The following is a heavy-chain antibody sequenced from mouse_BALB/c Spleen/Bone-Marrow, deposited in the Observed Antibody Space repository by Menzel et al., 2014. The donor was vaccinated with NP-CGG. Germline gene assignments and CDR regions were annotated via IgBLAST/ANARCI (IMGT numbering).Heavy chain of an antibody. CDR3: ARGNPLYAMDY. V-gene: IGHV1-7*01. D-gene: IGHD2-1*01. J-gene: IGHJ4*01. CDR1: GYTFTSYW. CDR2: INPGTGYT. Sequence: VKLMESGAELAKPGASVKMSCKASGYTFTSYWMHWVKQRPGQGLEWIGYINPGTGYTDYNQKFNDKATLTADKSSSTAYMQLSSLTSKDSAVYYCARGNPLYAMDYWGQGTSVTVSS.